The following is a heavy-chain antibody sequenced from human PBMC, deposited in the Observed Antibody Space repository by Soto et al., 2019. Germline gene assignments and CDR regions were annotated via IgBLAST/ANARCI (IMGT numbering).Heavy chain of an antibody. CDR3: AKEWVYDTSGWSFDY. V-gene: IGHV3-30*18. J-gene: IGHJ4*02. CDR1: GFPFSSYG. Sequence: QVQLVESGGGVVQPGRSLRLSCAASGFPFSSYGMHWVRQAPGKGLEWVAVISYDGSNKYYADSFKGRFTISRDNSKNTLYLQMNSLRAEDTAVYYCAKEWVYDTSGWSFDYWGQGTLVTVSS. D-gene: IGHD3-22*01. CDR2: ISYDGSNK.